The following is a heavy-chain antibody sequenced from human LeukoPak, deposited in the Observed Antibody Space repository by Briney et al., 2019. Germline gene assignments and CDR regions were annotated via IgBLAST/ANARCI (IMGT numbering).Heavy chain of an antibody. CDR3: ARGGGLHGSGSDNPSY. V-gene: IGHV3-21*01. D-gene: IGHD3-10*01. CDR1: GFTFSSYS. CDR2: ISSSSSYI. J-gene: IGHJ4*02. Sequence: PGGSLRLSCAASGFTFSSYSMNWVRQAPGKGLEWVSSISSSSSYIYYADSVKGRFTISRDNAKNSLYLQMNSLRAEDTAVYYCARGGGLHGSGSDNPSYWGQGTLVTVSS.